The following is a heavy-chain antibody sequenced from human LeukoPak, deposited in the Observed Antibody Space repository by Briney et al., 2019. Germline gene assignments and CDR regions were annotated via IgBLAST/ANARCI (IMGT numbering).Heavy chain of an antibody. V-gene: IGHV4-31*03. J-gene: IGHJ5*02. D-gene: IGHD2-2*01. CDR3: ARRRVCSSTSCSPWDWFDP. CDR1: GGSISSGGYY. CDR2: IYYSGST. Sequence: PSQTLSLTCTVSGGSISSGGYYWSWIRQHPGKGLEWIGYIYYSGSTYYNPSLKSRVTISVDTSKNQFSLKLSSVTAADTAVYYCARRRVCSSTSCSPWDWFDPWGQGTLVTVSS.